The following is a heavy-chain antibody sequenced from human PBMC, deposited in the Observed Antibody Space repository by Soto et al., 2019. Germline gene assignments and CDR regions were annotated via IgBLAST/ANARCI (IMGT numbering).Heavy chain of an antibody. CDR2: INPDSGGT. D-gene: IGHD1-26*01. CDR1: GYTFTAYY. CDR3: ARALSFGSGTFDY. V-gene: IGHV1-2*02. Sequence: QVQLVQSGAEVKKPGASVKVSCKASGYTFTAYYMHWVRQAPGQGLEWMGCINPDSGGTKYAQKFQGRVTMTRDTAIPQAYLDLSSLRSDDTAVYYRARALSFGSGTFDYWGQGTLVTVSS. J-gene: IGHJ4*02.